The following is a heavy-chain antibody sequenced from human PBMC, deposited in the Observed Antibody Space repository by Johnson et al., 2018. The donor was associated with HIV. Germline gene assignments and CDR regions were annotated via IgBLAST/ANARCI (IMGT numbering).Heavy chain of an antibody. CDR3: ARARTTVTILDAFDI. CDR1: GFTFSSFG. V-gene: IGHV3-30*03. CDR2: ISDDGCNK. Sequence: QVQLVESGGGVVQPGRSLRLSCAASGFTFSSFGMHWVRQDPGKGLEWMTIISDDGCNKNYADSVKGRFTVSRDNSKNTLYLQMGSLRAEDMAVYYCARARTTVTILDAFDIWGQGTMVTVSS. D-gene: IGHD4-17*01. J-gene: IGHJ3*02.